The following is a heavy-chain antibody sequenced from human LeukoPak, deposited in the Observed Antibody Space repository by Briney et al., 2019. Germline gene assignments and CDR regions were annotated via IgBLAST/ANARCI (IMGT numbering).Heavy chain of an antibody. J-gene: IGHJ4*02. V-gene: IGHV3-21*01. D-gene: IGHD3-10*01. CDR2: ISSRSYSYK. CDR1: GFTFSSYS. CDR3: AREQPAGHGYDYSFFDY. Sequence: PGGSLRLSCAASGFTFSSYSMNWVRQAPGKGLEWVSSISSRSYSYKYYADSVKGRFTISRDNAKNSLYLQMNSLRAEDTAVYYCAREQPAGHGYDYSFFDYWGQGTLVTVSS.